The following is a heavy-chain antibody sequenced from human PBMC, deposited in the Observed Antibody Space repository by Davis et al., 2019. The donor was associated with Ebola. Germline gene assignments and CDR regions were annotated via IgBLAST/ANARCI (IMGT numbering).Heavy chain of an antibody. V-gene: IGHV3-48*01. CDR3: AKGGASSGYYSPTFDY. D-gene: IGHD3-22*01. CDR1: GFDFSYHR. CDR2: IATSAT. Sequence: PGGSLRLSCAASGFDFSYHRMNWVRQVPGKGLEWLSYIATSATDYADSVKGRFTISRNNAQNSLYLQMNSLRPEDTAVYYCAKGGASSGYYSPTFDYWGQGTLVTVSS. J-gene: IGHJ4*02.